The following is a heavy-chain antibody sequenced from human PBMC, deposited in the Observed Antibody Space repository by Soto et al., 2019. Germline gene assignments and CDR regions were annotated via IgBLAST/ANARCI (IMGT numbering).Heavy chain of an antibody. D-gene: IGHD5-12*01. CDR2: MYYIGST. Sequence: SETLSLTCTVSGGSISSYYWSWIRQSPGKGLEWIGYMYYIGSTNYNPSLKSRVTISIDTSKNQFSLKLSSVTAADTAIYYCAGAYSAYDRAPYWGQGTLVTVS. J-gene: IGHJ4*02. CDR1: GGSISSYY. V-gene: IGHV4-59*08. CDR3: AGAYSAYDRAPY.